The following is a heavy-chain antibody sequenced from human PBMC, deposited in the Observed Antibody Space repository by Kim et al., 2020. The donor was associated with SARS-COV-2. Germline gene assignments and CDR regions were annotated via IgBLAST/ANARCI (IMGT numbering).Heavy chain of an antibody. Sequence: STNYAESGKGRFTISRDNSKNTPYLQMNSLRAEDTAVYYCARTHQAGWFDPWGQGTLVTVSS. CDR2: ST. V-gene: IGHV3-23*01. CDR3: ARTHQAGWFDP. D-gene: IGHD6-25*01. J-gene: IGHJ5*02.